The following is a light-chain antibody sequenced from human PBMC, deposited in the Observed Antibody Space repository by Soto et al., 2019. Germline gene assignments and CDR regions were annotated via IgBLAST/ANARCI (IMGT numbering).Light chain of an antibody. J-gene: IGKJ4*01. CDR2: GAS. V-gene: IGKV3-20*01. CDR1: QSVTYTY. Sequence: EIVLTQSPGTLSLSPGERATLSCRASQSVTYTYLAWYQQKPGQAPRLLIYGASSRATGVPDRFSGSGSGTDFTLTISRREPEDFAVYYCQQYGSSPPLTFGGGTKVQIK. CDR3: QQYGSSPPLT.